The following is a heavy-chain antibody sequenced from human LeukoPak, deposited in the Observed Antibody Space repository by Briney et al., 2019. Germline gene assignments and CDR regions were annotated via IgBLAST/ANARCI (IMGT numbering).Heavy chain of an antibody. CDR1: GGSFSGYY. CDR2: INHSGST. Sequence: SETLSLTCAVYGGSFSGYYWSWIRQPPGKGLEWIGEINHSGSTNYNPSLKSRVTISVDTSKNQFSLKLSSVTAADTAVYYCARGRRFGYSSSWYPLFDYWGQGTLVTVSS. D-gene: IGHD6-13*01. J-gene: IGHJ4*02. V-gene: IGHV4-34*01. CDR3: ARGRRFGYSSSWYPLFDY.